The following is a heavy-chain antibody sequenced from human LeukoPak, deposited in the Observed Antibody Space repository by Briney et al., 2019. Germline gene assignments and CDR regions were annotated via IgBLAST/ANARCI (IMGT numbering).Heavy chain of an antibody. V-gene: IGHV3-21*01. D-gene: IGHD5-12*01. CDR1: GFTFSSYS. J-gene: IGHJ4*02. CDR3: ARDSYSGYDWDY. Sequence: GGSRRLSCAASGFTFSSYSMNWVRQAPGKGLEWVSSISSSSSYIYYADSVKGRFTISRDNAKNSLYLQMNSLRAEDTAVYYCARDSYSGYDWDYWGQGTLVTVSS. CDR2: ISSSSSYI.